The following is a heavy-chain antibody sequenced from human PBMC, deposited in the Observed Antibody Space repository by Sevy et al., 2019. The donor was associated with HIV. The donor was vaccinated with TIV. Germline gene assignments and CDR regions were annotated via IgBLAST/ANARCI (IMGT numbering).Heavy chain of an antibody. D-gene: IGHD6-19*01. J-gene: IGHJ6*03. CDR1: GFTFSSYA. CDR2: ISYDGSNK. CDR3: ARRAVAGTESYYYYYIDV. V-gene: IGHV3-30-3*01. Sequence: GGSLRLSCAASGFTFSSYAMHWVRQAPGKGLEWVAVISYDGSNKYYADSVKGRFTISRDNSKNTLYLQMNSLRAEDTAVYYCARRAVAGTESYYYYYIDVWGKGTTVTVSS.